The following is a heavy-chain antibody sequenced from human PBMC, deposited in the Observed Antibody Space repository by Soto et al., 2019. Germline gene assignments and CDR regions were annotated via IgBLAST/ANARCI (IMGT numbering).Heavy chain of an antibody. CDR3: VKARSGWYLYFFDY. CDR2: ISGSGVNT. J-gene: IGHJ4*02. D-gene: IGHD6-19*01. V-gene: IGHV3-23*01. CDR1: VFIFRSYS. Sequence: PGGSRILSCGASVFIFRSYSMNWVRQAPVKGLEWVSVISGSGVNTYYAESVKGRFTISRDNSKKTLYLQMNSLRGEDTAVYYCVKARSGWYLYFFDYWGQGSRVTVSS.